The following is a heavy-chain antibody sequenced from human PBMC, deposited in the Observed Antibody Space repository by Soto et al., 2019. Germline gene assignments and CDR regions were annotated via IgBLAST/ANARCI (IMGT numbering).Heavy chain of an antibody. CDR2: ISYDGSNK. V-gene: IGHV3-30*03. J-gene: IGHJ6*02. Sequence: QVQLVESGGGVVQPGRSLRLSCAASGFTFSSYGMHWVRQAPGKGLEWVAVISYDGSNKYYADSVKGRFTISRDNSKNTLYLQMNSLRAEDTAVYYCASEFRIAAADNYYYGMDVWGQGTTVTVSS. CDR3: ASEFRIAAADNYYYGMDV. CDR1: GFTFSSYG. D-gene: IGHD6-13*01.